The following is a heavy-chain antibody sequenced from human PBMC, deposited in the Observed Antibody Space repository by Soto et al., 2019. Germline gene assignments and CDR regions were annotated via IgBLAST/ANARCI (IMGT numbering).Heavy chain of an antibody. V-gene: IGHV3-15*01. Sequence: GGSVRLSYASCGFTPNNPWMGVFRQTTGKVLEWVGRIKDKTDGETTDYAAPVKGGFTISRDDSKDTLYLQMDSLKIEDTAVYYCSAILAVPAAPTFAYWRQGNMVTGSS. CDR3: SAILAVPAAPTFAY. CDR2: IKDKTDGETT. J-gene: IGHJ4*02. D-gene: IGHD2-2*01. CDR1: GFTPNNPW.